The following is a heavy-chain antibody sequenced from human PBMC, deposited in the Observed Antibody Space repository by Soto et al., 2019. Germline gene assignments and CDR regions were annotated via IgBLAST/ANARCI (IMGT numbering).Heavy chain of an antibody. CDR1: GFTFNNFG. D-gene: IGHD2-21*02. V-gene: IGHV3-30*03. CDR2: ISYDGSET. CDR3: ARDRSAGCGGDCALDC. J-gene: IGHJ4*02. Sequence: QVQLVESGGGVVQPGTSLRLSCAASGFTFNNFGMHWVRQAPGEGLEWLTVISYDGSETYYAESVRGRFTISRDKSKSXVYLQMSSLRVEDTAVYYCARDRSAGCGGDCALDCWGQGTPVTVSS.